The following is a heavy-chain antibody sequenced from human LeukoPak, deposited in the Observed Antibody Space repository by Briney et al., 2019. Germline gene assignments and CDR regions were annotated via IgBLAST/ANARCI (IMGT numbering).Heavy chain of an antibody. CDR2: IYSGGNT. J-gene: IGHJ4*02. D-gene: IGHD6-13*01. V-gene: IGHV3-66*02. CDR3: AKEGHGSSLDY. Sequence: GGSLRLSCAASGFTVSSNYMSWVRQAPGKGLEWVSVIYSGGNTYYADSVKGRFTISRDNSKNTLYLQMNSLRAEDTAVYYCAKEGHGSSLDYWGQGTLVTVSS. CDR1: GFTVSSNY.